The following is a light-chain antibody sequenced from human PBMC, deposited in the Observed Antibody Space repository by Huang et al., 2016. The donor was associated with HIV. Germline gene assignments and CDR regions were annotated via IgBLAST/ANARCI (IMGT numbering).Light chain of an antibody. CDR3: QQYNDFRST. CDR1: QIVSSH. V-gene: IGKV3-15*01. CDR2: AAS. Sequence: ETVMTQSPVTLSVSPGDRASLSCRSSQIVSSHLAWYQQKPGQAPRLFIYAASTRATGVPARFSGSGAGTEFTLTISTLQSEDSAVYYCQQYNDFRSTFGPGTRVEIK. J-gene: IGKJ3*01.